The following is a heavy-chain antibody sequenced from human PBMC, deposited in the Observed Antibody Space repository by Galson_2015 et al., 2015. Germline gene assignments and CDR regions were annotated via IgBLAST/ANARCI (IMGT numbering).Heavy chain of an antibody. D-gene: IGHD4-17*01. CDR3: ARDRHGDYYYGMDV. J-gene: IGHJ6*02. V-gene: IGHV3-33*01. Sequence: SLRLSCAASGFTFSSYGMHWVRQAPGKGLEWVAVIWYDGSNKYYADSVKGRFTISRDNSKNTLYLQMNSLRAEDTAVYYCARDRHGDYYYGMDVWGQGTTVTVSS. CDR1: GFTFSSYG. CDR2: IWYDGSNK.